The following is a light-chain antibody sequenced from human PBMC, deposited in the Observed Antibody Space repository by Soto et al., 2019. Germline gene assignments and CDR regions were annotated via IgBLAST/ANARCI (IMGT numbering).Light chain of an antibody. Sequence: ALTQPASVSGSPGQSITISCTGTSSDVGGYNYVSWYQQHPGKAPKLMIYDVSNRPSGVSNRFSGSKSDNTASLTISGLQAEDEADYYCSSYTSSSTLDAFGGGTKVTVL. J-gene: IGLJ2*01. CDR1: SSDVGGYNY. CDR3: SSYTSSSTLDA. CDR2: DVS. V-gene: IGLV2-14*03.